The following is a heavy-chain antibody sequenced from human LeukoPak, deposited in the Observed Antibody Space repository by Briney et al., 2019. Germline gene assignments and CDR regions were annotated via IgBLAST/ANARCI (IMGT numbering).Heavy chain of an antibody. Sequence: GGSLRLSCAASGFTFGDYDMHWVRQAPGKGLEWVSLIRADGATTRYTDSVKGRFTISRDNSKDSLYLQMNSLRTEDTALYYCARENTGSYEYWGQGTLVTVPP. V-gene: IGHV3-43*02. CDR1: GFTFGDYD. CDR2: IRADGATT. J-gene: IGHJ4*02. CDR3: ARENTGSYEY. D-gene: IGHD1-26*01.